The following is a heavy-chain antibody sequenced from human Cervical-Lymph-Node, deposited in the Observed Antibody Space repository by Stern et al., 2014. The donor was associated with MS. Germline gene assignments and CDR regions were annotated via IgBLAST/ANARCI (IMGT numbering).Heavy chain of an antibody. D-gene: IGHD7-27*01. CDR3: AKAWGH. CDR2: IAKDGSKK. V-gene: IGHV3-30*18. Sequence: VQLEESGGGVVQPGRSLRLSCEASGLNFSSYGMHWVRQAPGKEPEWVAVIAKDGSKKYYEGSVKGRFAVSRDNSKNTLFLQMNRLRREDTAVYYCAKAWGHWGQGTLVIVSS. J-gene: IGHJ4*02. CDR1: GLNFSSYG.